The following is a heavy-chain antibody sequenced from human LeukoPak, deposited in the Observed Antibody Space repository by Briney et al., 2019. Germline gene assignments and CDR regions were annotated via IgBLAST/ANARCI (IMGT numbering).Heavy chain of an antibody. CDR2: INHSGST. V-gene: IGHV4-34*01. D-gene: IGHD6-19*01. Sequence: SETLSLTCAVYGGSFSGYYWSWIRQPPGKGLEWIGEINHSGSTNYNPSPRSRVTISVYTSKNQFSLKLSSVTAADAAVYYCARANSSGGYRYWGQGTLVTVSS. CDR1: GGSFSGYY. CDR3: ARANSSGGYRY. J-gene: IGHJ4*02.